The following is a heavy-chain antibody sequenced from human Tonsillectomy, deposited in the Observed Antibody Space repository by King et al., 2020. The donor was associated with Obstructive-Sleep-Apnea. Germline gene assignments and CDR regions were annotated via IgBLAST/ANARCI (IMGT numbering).Heavy chain of an antibody. J-gene: IGHJ2*01. CDR3: ARATGDSWYFDL. CDR2: IYYSGSM. V-gene: IGHV4-30-4*07. CDR1: GGSIVSGGYS. D-gene: IGHD7-27*01. Sequence: QLQESGPGLVKPSQTLSLTCAVSGGSIVSGGYSWSWIRQPPGKGLEWIAYIYYSGSMYYNPSLKSQVTISVDTSKNQFSLKLSSVTAADTAVYYCARATGDSWYFDLWGRGTLVTVSS.